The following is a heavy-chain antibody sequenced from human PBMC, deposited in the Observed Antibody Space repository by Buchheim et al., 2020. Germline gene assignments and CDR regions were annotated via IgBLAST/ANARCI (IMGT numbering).Heavy chain of an antibody. Sequence: EVQLLESGGGLVQPGGSLRLSCAASGFTFSSHAMSWVRQAPGKGLEWVSAISGSGGSPYYADSVKGRFTISRDNSKNTLYLQMNSLRAEDTAVYYCAKDLKTYYDFWSGYFVYGMDVWGQGTT. V-gene: IGHV3-23*01. CDR3: AKDLKTYYDFWSGYFVYGMDV. D-gene: IGHD3-3*01. CDR1: GFTFSSHA. CDR2: ISGSGGSP. J-gene: IGHJ6*02.